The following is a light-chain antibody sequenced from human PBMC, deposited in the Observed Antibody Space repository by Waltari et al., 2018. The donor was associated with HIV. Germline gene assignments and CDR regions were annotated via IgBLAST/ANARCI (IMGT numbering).Light chain of an antibody. V-gene: IGLV1-47*01. J-gene: IGLJ3*02. CDR2: RND. CDR1: KSNIGHNF. CDR3: ASWDDNLRHWV. Sequence: QPKMTQAPSAAKTPGQRITMSCSGSKSNIGHNFIYWYQQIPGAAPRLVMSRNDQRPAGVPDRFSGTKSGTSAFLAITNLRLDDEATYVCASWDDNLRHWVFGGGTKLTVL.